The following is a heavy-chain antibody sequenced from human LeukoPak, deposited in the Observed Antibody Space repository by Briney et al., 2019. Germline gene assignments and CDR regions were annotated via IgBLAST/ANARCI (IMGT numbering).Heavy chain of an antibody. J-gene: IGHJ4*02. CDR1: GYTFSSYA. CDR2: INTKTGNP. D-gene: IGHD3-3*01. CDR3: ARDRTYYDFWSGYEMYYFDY. Sequence: GASVKVSCKASGYTFSSYAMNWVRQAPGQGLEWMGWINTKTGNPTYAQGFTGRFVFSLDTSVSTAYLQISSLKAEDTAVYYCARDRTYYDFWSGYEMYYFDYWGQGTLVTVSS. V-gene: IGHV7-4-1*02.